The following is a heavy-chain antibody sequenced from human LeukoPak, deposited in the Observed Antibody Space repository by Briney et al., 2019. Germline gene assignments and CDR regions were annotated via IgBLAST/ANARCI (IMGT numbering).Heavy chain of an antibody. J-gene: IGHJ4*02. D-gene: IGHD2-21*01. Sequence: QPGGSLRLSCAASGFTFSSYAMSWVRQAPGEGLEWVSAISGSGGTTHYPNSVKGRFTISRDNSKNTLYLQMNSLRAEDTAVYYCAKDSQVISTYYFDYWGQGTLVTVSS. CDR1: GFTFSSYA. CDR3: AKDSQVISTYYFDY. V-gene: IGHV3-23*01. CDR2: ISGSGGTT.